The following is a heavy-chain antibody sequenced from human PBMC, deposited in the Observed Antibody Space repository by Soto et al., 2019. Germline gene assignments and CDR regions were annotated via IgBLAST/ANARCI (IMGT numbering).Heavy chain of an antibody. D-gene: IGHD7-27*01. J-gene: IGHJ4*02. V-gene: IGHV4-59*08. Sequence: SLTCTVSGGSISSYYWSWIRQPPGKGLEWIGYIYYIGSTNYNPSLKSRVTISVDTSKNQFSLKLRSVTAADTAVFYCARHYPGHPYFDYWGQGALVTVSS. CDR3: ARHYPGHPYFDY. CDR2: IYYIGST. CDR1: GGSISSYY.